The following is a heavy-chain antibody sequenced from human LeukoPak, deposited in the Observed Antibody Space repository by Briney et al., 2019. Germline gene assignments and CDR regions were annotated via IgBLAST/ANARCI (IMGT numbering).Heavy chain of an antibody. Sequence: PGGSLRLSCAASGFTLSSYSMNWVRRAPGKGLEWVSSISSSSSYIYYADSVKGRFTISRDNAKNSLYLQMNSLRAEDTAVYYCAIAGYCSSTSCYAIDYWGQGTLVTVSS. CDR3: AIAGYCSSTSCYAIDY. D-gene: IGHD2-2*01. CDR2: ISSSSSYI. J-gene: IGHJ4*02. CDR1: GFTLSSYS. V-gene: IGHV3-21*01.